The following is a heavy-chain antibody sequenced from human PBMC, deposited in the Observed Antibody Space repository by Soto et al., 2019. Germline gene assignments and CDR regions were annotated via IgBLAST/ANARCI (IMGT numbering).Heavy chain of an antibody. CDR2: IFPKFGTT. CDR3: EAEMTFGKLSVV. J-gene: IGHJ6*02. Sequence: SVKVSCKASGDTDTNYVISWVRQAPGQGLEWMGGIFPKFGTTYSAQKLQDRLTITADESTSTVYMQLSSLRLDDTAVYYCEAEMTFGKLSVVWGQGTTVTAP. D-gene: IGHD3-16*02. V-gene: IGHV1-69*13. CDR1: GDTDTNYV.